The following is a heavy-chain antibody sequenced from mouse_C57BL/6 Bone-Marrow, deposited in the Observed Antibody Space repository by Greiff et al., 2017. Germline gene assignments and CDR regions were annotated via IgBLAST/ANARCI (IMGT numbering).Heavy chain of an antibody. Sequence: VKLMESGPGLVAPSQSLSITCTVSGFSLTSYAISWVRQPPGKGLEWLGVIWTGGGTNDNYALKSRRSISKDNSQSQVFLKMNSLQTEDTVRYYWARMDYYGSSYSDYGGQGTTLTVSA. V-gene: IGHV2-9-1*01. CDR2: IWTGGGT. CDR3: ARMDYYGSSYSDY. D-gene: IGHD1-1*01. J-gene: IGHJ2*01. CDR1: GFSLTSYA.